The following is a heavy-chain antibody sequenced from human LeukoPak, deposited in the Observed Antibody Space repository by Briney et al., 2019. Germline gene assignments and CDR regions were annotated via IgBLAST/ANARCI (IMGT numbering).Heavy chain of an antibody. CDR3: ARLPGGDSSSVVAFDI. V-gene: IGHV4-59*01. Sequence: PSETLSLTCTVSGDSINNYYWSWVRQPPGKGLEWIGYIYYSWSTNYTPSLKSRVTISVDTSKNQFSLKLSSVTAADTAVYYCARLPGGDSSSVVAFDIWGQGTMVTVSS. J-gene: IGHJ3*02. CDR2: IYYSWST. D-gene: IGHD2-21*02. CDR1: GDSINNYY.